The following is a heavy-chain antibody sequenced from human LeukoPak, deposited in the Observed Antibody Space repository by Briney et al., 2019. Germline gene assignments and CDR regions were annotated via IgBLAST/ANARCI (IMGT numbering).Heavy chain of an antibody. CDR1: GFTFSSYS. CDR3: ARERGITMVRGTYYYYYMDV. D-gene: IGHD3-10*01. J-gene: IGHJ6*03. V-gene: IGHV3-21*01. CDR2: ISSSSSYI. Sequence: GGSLRLSCAASGFTFSSYSMNWVRQAPGKGLEWVSSISSSSSYIYYADSVKGRFTISRDNAKNSLYLQMNSLRAEDTAVYYCARERGITMVRGTYYYYYMDVWGKGTTVTISS.